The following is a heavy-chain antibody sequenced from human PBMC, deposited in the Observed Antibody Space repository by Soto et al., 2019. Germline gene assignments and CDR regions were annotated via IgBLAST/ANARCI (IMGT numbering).Heavy chain of an antibody. CDR1: GYRFTNYW. V-gene: IGHV5-51*01. Sequence: GESLKISCKGSGYRFTNYWIAWVRQRPGKGLEWMGIIYRSDSDIRYSPSFQGQVTISADKSVNTAYLQWSSLKASDTAIYYCARTFGGHLYSFDFWGQGTLVTVSS. CDR2: IYRSDSDI. D-gene: IGHD3-16*01. J-gene: IGHJ4*02. CDR3: ARTFGGHLYSFDF.